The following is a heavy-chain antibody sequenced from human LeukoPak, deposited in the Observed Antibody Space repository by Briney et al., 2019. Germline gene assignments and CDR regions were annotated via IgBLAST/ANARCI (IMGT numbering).Heavy chain of an antibody. Sequence: PSETLSLTCTVSGGSISSGDYYWSWIRQPPGKGLEWIGYIYYSGSTYYNPSLKSRVTISVDTSKNQFSLKLSSVTAADTAVYYCARGGQLWSYPLGGFDYWGQGTLVTVSS. J-gene: IGHJ4*02. V-gene: IGHV4-30-4*02. CDR1: GGSISSGDYY. D-gene: IGHD5-18*01. CDR3: ARGGQLWSYPLGGFDY. CDR2: IYYSGST.